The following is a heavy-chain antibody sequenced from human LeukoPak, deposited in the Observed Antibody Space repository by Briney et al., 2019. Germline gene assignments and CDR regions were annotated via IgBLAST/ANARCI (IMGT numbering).Heavy chain of an antibody. J-gene: IGHJ4*02. CDR2: ISHSGST. D-gene: IGHD6-19*01. CDR1: GGSFSGYY. V-gene: IGHV4-34*01. CDR3: ARGLGGWLRLFDY. Sequence: SETLSLTCAVYGGSFSGYYWSWIRQPPGKGLEWIGEISHSGSTNYNPSLTSRVTISVDTSKNQFSLKLSSVTAADTAVYYCARGLGGWLRLFDYWGQGTLVTVSS.